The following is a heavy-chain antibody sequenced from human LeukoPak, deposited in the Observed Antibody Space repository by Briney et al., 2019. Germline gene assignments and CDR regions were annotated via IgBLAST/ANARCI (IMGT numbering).Heavy chain of an antibody. CDR2: ISAYNGNT. CDR3: ARDRVWASGGATGY. D-gene: IGHD1-26*01. V-gene: IGHV1-18*04. J-gene: IGHJ4*02. Sequence: GASVKVSCKASGYTFTGCYMHWVRQAPGQGLEWMGWISAYNGNTNYAQKLQGRVTMTTDTSTSTAYMELRSLRSDDTAVYYCARDRVWASGGATGYWGQGTLVTVSS. CDR1: GYTFTGCY.